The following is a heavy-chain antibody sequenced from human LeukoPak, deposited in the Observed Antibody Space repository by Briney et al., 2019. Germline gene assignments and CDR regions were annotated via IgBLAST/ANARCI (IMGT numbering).Heavy chain of an antibody. CDR2: IFHSGST. CDR1: GGSINSGAYS. V-gene: IGHV4-30-2*01. Sequence: HSETLSLICAVSGGSINSGAYSWSWIRQPPGKGLEWIGYIFHSGSTNYSASLKSRVTISVDTSKNQFSLKLTSMTLADTAVYYCAREFWVANAPGSWLDPWGQGIPVTVSS. CDR3: AREFWVANAPGSWLDP. D-gene: IGHD3-16*01. J-gene: IGHJ5*02.